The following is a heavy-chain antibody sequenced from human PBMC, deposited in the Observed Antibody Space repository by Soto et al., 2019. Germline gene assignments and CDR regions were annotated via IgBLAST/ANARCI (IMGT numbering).Heavy chain of an antibody. V-gene: IGHV4-34*01. Sequence: SETLSLTCAVYGGSFSGYFWGWIRQSPGKGLAWIGEVNHSGSTTSNPSLKSRVSVSGDTSKNQISLKLRSVNAADTAVYYCARGISLIVAVQRDAPDKYYFDSWGQGTLVTVSS. CDR3: ARGISLIVAVQRDAPDKYYFDS. D-gene: IGHD2-15*01. CDR2: VNHSGST. J-gene: IGHJ4*02. CDR1: GGSFSGYF.